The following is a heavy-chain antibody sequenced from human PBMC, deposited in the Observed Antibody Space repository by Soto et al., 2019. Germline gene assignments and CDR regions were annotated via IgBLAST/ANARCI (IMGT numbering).Heavy chain of an antibody. CDR1: GGPIINGDSY. CDR2: INYRGTT. CDR3: ARDAPGAAPY. V-gene: IGHV4-31*03. J-gene: IGHJ4*02. Sequence: SETLSLTCTVSGGPIINGDSYLNWIRQHPEKGLEWMGYINYRGTTNYNPALKSRILISIDTSKNQFSLRLTSVTAADTAVYYCARDAPGAAPYWGKGTLVPVSS.